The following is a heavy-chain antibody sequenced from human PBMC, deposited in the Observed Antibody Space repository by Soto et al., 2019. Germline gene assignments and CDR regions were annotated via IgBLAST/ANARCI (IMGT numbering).Heavy chain of an antibody. CDR3: ATSSDSSGYYYVGVFDY. CDR1: GYTLTELS. D-gene: IGHD3-22*01. V-gene: IGHV1-24*01. CDR2: FDPEDGET. J-gene: IGHJ4*02. Sequence: VASVKVSCKVSGYTLTELSMHWVRQAPGKGLEWMGGFDPEDGETIYAQKFQGRVTMTEDTSTDTAYMELSSLRSEYTAVYYCATSSDSSGYYYVGVFDYWGQGTLVTVSS.